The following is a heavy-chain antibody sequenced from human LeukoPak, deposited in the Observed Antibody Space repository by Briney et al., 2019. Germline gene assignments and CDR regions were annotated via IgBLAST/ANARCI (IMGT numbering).Heavy chain of an antibody. CDR3: ARQRIAVAGTRVIVARRIDY. Sequence: GGSLRLSCTVSGFTVSSNSMSWVRQAPGKGLEWVSFIYSDNTHYSDSVKGRFTISRDNSKNTLYLQMNSLRAEDTAVYYCARQRIAVAGTRVIVARRIDYWGPGTLVTVSS. D-gene: IGHD6-19*01. CDR2: IYSDNT. J-gene: IGHJ4*02. CDR1: GFTVSSNS. V-gene: IGHV3-53*01.